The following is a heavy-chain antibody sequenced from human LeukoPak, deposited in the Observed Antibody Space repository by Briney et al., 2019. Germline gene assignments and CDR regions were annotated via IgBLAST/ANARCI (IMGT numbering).Heavy chain of an antibody. CDR3: ARDSTYYYGSGSSGPHYFDY. CDR1: GFTFSSYA. V-gene: IGHV3-30*01. J-gene: IGHJ4*02. Sequence: GGSLRLSCAASGFTFSSYAMYWVRQAPGKGLEWVAVISYDGGNTYYADSVKGRFTISRDNSKNTLYLQLNSLGAEDTAVYYCARDSTYYYGSGSSGPHYFDYWGQGTLVTVSS. CDR2: ISYDGGNT. D-gene: IGHD3-10*01.